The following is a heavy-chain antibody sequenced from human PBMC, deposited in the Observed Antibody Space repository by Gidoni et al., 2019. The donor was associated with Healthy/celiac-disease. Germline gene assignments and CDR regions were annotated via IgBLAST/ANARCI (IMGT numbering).Heavy chain of an antibody. CDR1: GGSVSSGSYY. Sequence: QVQLQESGPGLVKPSATLSLTCTVSGGSVSSGSYYWSWIRQPPGKGLAWSGYIYYSGSTNYNPSLKSRVTISVDTSKNQFSLKLSSVTAADTAVYYCARDRPYYYDSSGYDPWGQGTLVTVSS. J-gene: IGHJ5*02. D-gene: IGHD3-22*01. CDR2: IYYSGST. V-gene: IGHV4-61*01. CDR3: ARDRPYYYDSSGYDP.